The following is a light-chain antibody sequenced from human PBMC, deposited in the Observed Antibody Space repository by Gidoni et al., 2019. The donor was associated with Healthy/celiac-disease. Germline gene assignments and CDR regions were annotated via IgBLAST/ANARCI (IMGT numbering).Light chain of an antibody. Sequence: DIQMTQSPSSMSASVGDRVTITCRASQSISSYLNCYQQKPGKAPRLLIDAASSLQSGVPSRFSGSGPGTDFTLTISSLQPEDFATYYCQQSYSTPLTFGGGTKVEIK. V-gene: IGKV1-39*01. J-gene: IGKJ4*01. CDR2: AAS. CDR3: QQSYSTPLT. CDR1: QSISSY.